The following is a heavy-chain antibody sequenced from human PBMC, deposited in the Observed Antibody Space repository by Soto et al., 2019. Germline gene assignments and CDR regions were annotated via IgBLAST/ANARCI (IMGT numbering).Heavy chain of an antibody. CDR2: IYFSGKT. J-gene: IGHJ4*02. V-gene: IGHV4-39*01. CDR1: GVSISSSSYY. Sequence: QLQLQESGPGLVKPSETLSLICTVSGVSISSSSYYWGWIRQTPGKGLEWIGTIYFSGKTCYNPSLKSRLTISVDRSKNQFALNLTSVTAADTAVYYCARHGSYWGPGTLVTVSS. CDR3: ARHGSY.